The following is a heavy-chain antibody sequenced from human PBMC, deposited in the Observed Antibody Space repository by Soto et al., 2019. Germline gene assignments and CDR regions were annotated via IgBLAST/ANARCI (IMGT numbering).Heavy chain of an antibody. V-gene: IGHV1-69*01. CDR1: GGTFSSYA. Sequence: QVQLVQSGAEVKKPGSSVKVSCKASGGTFSSYAISWVRQAPGQGLEWMGGIIPIFGTANYAQKFQGRVTITADESTSTAYRELSSLRSEDTAVYYCARGGSSSSWSEFDYWGQGTLVNVYS. J-gene: IGHJ4*02. D-gene: IGHD6-13*01. CDR2: IIPIFGTA. CDR3: ARGGSSSSWSEFDY.